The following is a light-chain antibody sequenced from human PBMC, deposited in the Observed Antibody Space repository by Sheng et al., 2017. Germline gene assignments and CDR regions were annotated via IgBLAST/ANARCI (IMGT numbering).Light chain of an antibody. CDR2: GAS. J-gene: IGKJ5*01. Sequence: EIVMTQSPATLSVSPGERATLSCRASQTVTSNLAWYQQKPGQAPRLLFYGASTRATGIPARFSGSGSGTEFTLTISRLEPEDSAVYYCQQYGDSIPTFVQG. V-gene: IGKV3-15*01. CDR1: QTVTSN. CDR3: QQYGDSIPT.